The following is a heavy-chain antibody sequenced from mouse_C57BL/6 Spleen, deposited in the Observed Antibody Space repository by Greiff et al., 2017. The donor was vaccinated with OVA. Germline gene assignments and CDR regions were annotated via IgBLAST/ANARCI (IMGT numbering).Heavy chain of an antibody. V-gene: IGHV1-66*01. J-gene: IGHJ4*01. D-gene: IGHD3-2*02. CDR3: AGSGYEAMDY. CDR2: IYPGGGNT. Sequence: VQLQQSGPELVKPGASVKISCKASGYSFTSYYIHWVKQRPGQGLEWIGWIYPGGGNTKYNEKFKGKATLTADTSSSTACMQLSSLTSEDSAVYYCAGSGYEAMDYWGKGTSVTVSS. CDR1: GYSFTSYY.